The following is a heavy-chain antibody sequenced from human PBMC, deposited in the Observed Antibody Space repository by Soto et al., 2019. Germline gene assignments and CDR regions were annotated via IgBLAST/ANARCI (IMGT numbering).Heavy chain of an antibody. CDR1: GFTFSSST. V-gene: IGHV3-21*01. CDR2: ISSSGSYI. CDR3: ARDLGELYAA. J-gene: IGHJ5*02. D-gene: IGHD2-8*01. Sequence: GGSLRLSCAGSGFTFSSSTMSWVRQAPGKGLEWVSSISSSGSYIYQADSLKGRFTISRDNAKNSVYLQVNSLRAEDTAVYYCARDLGELYAAWGQGTLVTVSS.